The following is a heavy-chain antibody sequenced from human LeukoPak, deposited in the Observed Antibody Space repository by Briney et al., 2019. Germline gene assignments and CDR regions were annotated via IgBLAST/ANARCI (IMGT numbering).Heavy chain of an antibody. CDR3: AKSDIWNNWFDP. CDR2: ITGSGGST. D-gene: IGHD3-9*01. V-gene: IGHV3-23*01. CDR1: GFTFSNYG. J-gene: IGHJ5*02. Sequence: GGSLRLSCAASGFTFSNYGLSWVRQAPGKGLEWVSGITGSGGSTYYADSVKGRFTISRDNSKNTLYLQMNSLRAEDTAVYYCAKSDIWNNWFDPWGQGTLVTVSS.